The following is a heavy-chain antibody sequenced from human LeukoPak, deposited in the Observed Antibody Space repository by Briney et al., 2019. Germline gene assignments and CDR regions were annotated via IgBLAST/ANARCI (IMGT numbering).Heavy chain of an antibody. D-gene: IGHD1-26*01. J-gene: IGHJ4*02. CDR1: GGSFSGYY. Sequence: SETLSLTCAVYGGSFSGYYWSWIRQPPGKGLEWIGSIYYSGNTYYNPSLKSRVTISLDTSKNQFSLKLGSVTAADTAVYYCARRNRWELLDFWGQGTLVTVSS. V-gene: IGHV4-34*01. CDR3: ARRNRWELLDF. CDR2: IYYSGNT.